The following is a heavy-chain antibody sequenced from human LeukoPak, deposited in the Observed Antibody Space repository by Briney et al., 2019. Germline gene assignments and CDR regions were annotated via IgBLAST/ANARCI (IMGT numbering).Heavy chain of an antibody. J-gene: IGHJ4*02. D-gene: IGHD1-26*01. V-gene: IGHV1-69*05. Sequence: SVKVSCKASGGTFSSYAISWVRQAPGQGLEWMGGIIPIFGTANYAQKFQGRVTMTRNTSISTAYMELSSLRSEDTAVYYCARESSGDYWGQGTLVTVSS. CDR1: GGTFSSYA. CDR3: ARESSGDY. CDR2: IIPIFGTA.